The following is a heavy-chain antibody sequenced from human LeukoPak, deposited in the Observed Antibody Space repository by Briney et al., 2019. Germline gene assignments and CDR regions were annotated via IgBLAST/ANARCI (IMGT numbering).Heavy chain of an antibody. V-gene: IGHV1-8*01. D-gene: IGHD2-15*01. CDR2: MNPNSANT. CDR1: GYTFTSYD. CDR3: ARRCSSGESCYPDY. Sequence: ASVKVFCKASGYTFTSYDINWVRQATGQGLEWMGWMNPNSANTGCAQKFQGRVTMTRNTSISTAYMELSSLRSEDTAVYYCARRCSSGESCYPDYWGQGTLVTVSS. J-gene: IGHJ4*02.